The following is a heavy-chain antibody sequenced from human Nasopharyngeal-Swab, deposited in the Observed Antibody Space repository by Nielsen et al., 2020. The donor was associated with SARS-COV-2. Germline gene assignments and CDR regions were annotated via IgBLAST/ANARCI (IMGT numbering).Heavy chain of an antibody. Sequence: GSLRLSCTVSGGSISSSSYYWGWIRQPPGKGLEWIGSIYCSGSTYYNPSLKSRVTISVDTSKNQFSLKLSSVTAADTTVYYCARVGAAAGRGENYYYYYGMDVWGQGTTVTVSS. CDR3: ARVGAAAGRGENYYYYYGMDV. CDR1: GGSISSSSYY. D-gene: IGHD6-13*01. J-gene: IGHJ6*02. V-gene: IGHV4-39*07. CDR2: IYCSGST.